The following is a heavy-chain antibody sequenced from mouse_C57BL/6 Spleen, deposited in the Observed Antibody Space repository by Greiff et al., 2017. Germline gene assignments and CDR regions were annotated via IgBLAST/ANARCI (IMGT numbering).Heavy chain of an antibody. CDR2: ISSGGSYT. CDR1: GFTFSSYG. Sequence: EVKLMESGGDLVKPGGSLKLSCAASGFTFSSYGMSWVRQTPDKRLEWVATISSGGSYTYYPDSVKGRFTISRDNAKNTLYLQMSSLKSEDTAMYYCARDSNYGDYWGQGTTLTVSS. V-gene: IGHV5-6*01. CDR3: ARDSNYGDY. J-gene: IGHJ2*01. D-gene: IGHD2-5*01.